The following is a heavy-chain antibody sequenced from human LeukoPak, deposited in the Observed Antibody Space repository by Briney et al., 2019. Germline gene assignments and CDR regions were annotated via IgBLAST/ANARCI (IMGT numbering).Heavy chain of an antibody. D-gene: IGHD3-9*01. CDR2: INPYSGGT. CDR3: ARDSTERVRYFDGPGGS. J-gene: IGHJ5*02. Sequence: GASVKVSCKASGYTFTDYYVHWVRQAPGQGLEWMGWINPYSGGTGYAQKFQGRVTMTRDTSISTAYMDLSRLRSDDTAVYYCARDSTERVRYFDGPGGSWGQGTLVTVSS. V-gene: IGHV1-2*02. CDR1: GYTFTDYY.